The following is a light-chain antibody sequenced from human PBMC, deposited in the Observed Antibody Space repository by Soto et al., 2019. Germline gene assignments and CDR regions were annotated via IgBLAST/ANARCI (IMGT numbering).Light chain of an antibody. CDR1: VNIVKY. Sequence: DIQMTQSPSSLSASVRDRVTITCRASVNIVKYLNWYLQKPGKAPELLIQSASRLHSGVPSRFSGSGSGTNFTLTISSLQPEDFATYYCQQSYSVPLTFGQGTRLEIK. J-gene: IGKJ5*01. CDR3: QQSYSVPLT. CDR2: SAS. V-gene: IGKV1-39*01.